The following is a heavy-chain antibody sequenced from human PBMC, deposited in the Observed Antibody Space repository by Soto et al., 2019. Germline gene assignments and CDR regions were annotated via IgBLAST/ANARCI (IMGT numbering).Heavy chain of an antibody. D-gene: IGHD1-26*01. Sequence: ASVKVSCKASGYTFTGYYMHWVRQAPGQGLEWMGWINPNSGGTNYAQKFQGRVTMTRDTSISTAYMELSRLRSDDTAVYYCASDPYSGSYDRGQYYFDYWGQGTLVTVSS. CDR1: GYTFTGYY. CDR3: ASDPYSGSYDRGQYYFDY. V-gene: IGHV1-2*02. CDR2: INPNSGGT. J-gene: IGHJ4*02.